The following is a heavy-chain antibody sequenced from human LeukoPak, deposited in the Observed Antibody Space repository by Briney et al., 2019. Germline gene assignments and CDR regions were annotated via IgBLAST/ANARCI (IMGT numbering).Heavy chain of an antibody. CDR3: TRFNANYDY. V-gene: IGHV3-49*04. D-gene: IGHD4/OR15-4a*01. Sequence: GRSLRLSCTTSGFTFGDYVMSWVRQAPGKGLESVGFIRQTAYGGTTEFAASVQGRFTISRDDSKSIAYLEMNSLRNEDTAVYYCTRFNANYDYWGQGTLVTVSS. J-gene: IGHJ4*02. CDR2: IRQTAYGGTT. CDR1: GFTFGDYV.